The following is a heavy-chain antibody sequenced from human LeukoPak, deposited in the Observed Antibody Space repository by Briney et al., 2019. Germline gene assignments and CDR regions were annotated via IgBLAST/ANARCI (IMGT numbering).Heavy chain of an antibody. D-gene: IGHD1-26*01. Sequence: GGSLRLSCAASGFTFSDYYMSWIRQAPGKGLEWISYISSSGSTIYYADSVRGRFTISRDNAKNSLYLQMNSLRAEDTAVYYCAREVGSWYYFDYWGQGTLVTVSS. CDR3: AREVGSWYYFDY. CDR1: GFTFSDYY. CDR2: ISSSGSTI. V-gene: IGHV3-11*01. J-gene: IGHJ4*02.